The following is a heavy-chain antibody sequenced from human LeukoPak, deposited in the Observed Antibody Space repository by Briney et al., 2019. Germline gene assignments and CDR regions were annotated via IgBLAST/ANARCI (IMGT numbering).Heavy chain of an antibody. Sequence: GRSLRLSCAASGFTFSSYGMHWVRQAPGKGLEWVAVIWYDGSNKYYADSVKGRFTISRDNSKNTLYLQMNSLRAEDTAVYYCARDRGAAAGRNYFDYWGQGTLVTVSS. D-gene: IGHD6-13*01. CDR1: GFTFSSYG. CDR3: ARDRGAAAGRNYFDY. J-gene: IGHJ4*02. V-gene: IGHV3-33*01. CDR2: IWYDGSNK.